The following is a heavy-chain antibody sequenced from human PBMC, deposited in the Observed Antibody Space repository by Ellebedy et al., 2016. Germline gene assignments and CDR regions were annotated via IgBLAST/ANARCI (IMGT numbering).Heavy chain of an antibody. V-gene: IGHV4-59*08. CDR1: GGSISSYY. D-gene: IGHD6-19*01. Sequence: SETLSLTXTVSGGSISSYYWSWIRQPPGKGLEWIGYIYYSGSTNYNPSLKSRVTISVDTSKTQFSLKLSSVTAADTAVYYCARARWAVAGGDWFNPWGQGTLVTVSS. J-gene: IGHJ5*02. CDR2: IYYSGST. CDR3: ARARWAVAGGDWFNP.